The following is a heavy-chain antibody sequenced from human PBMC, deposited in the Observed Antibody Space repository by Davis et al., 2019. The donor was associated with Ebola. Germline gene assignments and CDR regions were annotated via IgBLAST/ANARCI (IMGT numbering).Heavy chain of an antibody. CDR3: AREGLLWFGELVADWFDP. Sequence: AASVQVSCKASGYSFTGYYMHWVRQGPGQGPEWMGRINPNSGGTNYAQKFQGRVTMTSDTSISTAYMELSRLRSDDTAVYYCAREGLLWFGELVADWFDPWGQGTLVTVSS. CDR2: INPNSGGT. V-gene: IGHV1-2*06. D-gene: IGHD3-10*01. J-gene: IGHJ5*02. CDR1: GYSFTGYY.